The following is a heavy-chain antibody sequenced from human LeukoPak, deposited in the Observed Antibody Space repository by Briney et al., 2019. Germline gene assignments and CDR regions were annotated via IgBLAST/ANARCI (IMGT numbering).Heavy chain of an antibody. CDR3: ARGWSRGTFDY. J-gene: IGHJ4*02. V-gene: IGHV4-34*01. D-gene: IGHD3-16*01. CDR2: INHSGST. CDR1: GGSFSGYY. Sequence: SETLSLTCAVYGGSFSGYYWSWIRRPPGKGLEWIGEINHSGSTNYNPSLKSRVTISVDTSKNQFSLKLSSVTAADTAVYYCARGWSRGTFDYWGQGTLVTVSS.